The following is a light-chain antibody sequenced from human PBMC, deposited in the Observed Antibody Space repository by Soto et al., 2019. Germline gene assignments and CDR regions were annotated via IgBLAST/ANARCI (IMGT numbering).Light chain of an antibody. CDR2: LNSDGSH. J-gene: IGLJ3*02. V-gene: IGLV4-69*01. Sequence: QLVLTQSPSASASLGASVKLTCTLSSGHSTYAIAWHQQQPGKGPRYLMKLNSDGSHKKGDGIPDRFSGSSSGAERYLTISSLQSEDEADYYCQTWATGPPGVFGGGTKLTVL. CDR1: SGHSTYA. CDR3: QTWATGPPGV.